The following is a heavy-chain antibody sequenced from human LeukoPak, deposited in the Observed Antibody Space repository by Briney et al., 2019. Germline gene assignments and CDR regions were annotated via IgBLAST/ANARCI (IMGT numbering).Heavy chain of an antibody. CDR3: ARGMTTAPRYYYYGMDV. CDR1: GFTVSSNY. V-gene: IGHV3-53*01. Sequence: GGSLRLSCAASGFTVSSNYMSWVRQAPGKGLEWVSVIYSGGSTYYVDSEKGRFTISRDNSKNTLYLQMSSLRAEDTAVYYCARGMTTAPRYYYYGMDVWGQGTTVTVSS. J-gene: IGHJ6*02. CDR2: IYSGGST. D-gene: IGHD4-17*01.